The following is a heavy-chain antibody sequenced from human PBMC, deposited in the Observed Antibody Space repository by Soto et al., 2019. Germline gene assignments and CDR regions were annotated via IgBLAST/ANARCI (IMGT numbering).Heavy chain of an antibody. CDR2: IGTAGDT. CDR1: GFTFSSYD. Sequence: GGSLRLSCAASGFTFSSYDMHWVRQATGKGLEWVSAIGTAGDTYYPGSVKGRFTISRENAKNSLYLQMNSLRAGDTAVYYCARGVEGYCRGGSSPSSYYMDVWGKGTPVTVP. J-gene: IGHJ6*03. CDR3: ARGVEGYCRGGSSPSSYYMDV. D-gene: IGHD2-15*01. V-gene: IGHV3-13*01.